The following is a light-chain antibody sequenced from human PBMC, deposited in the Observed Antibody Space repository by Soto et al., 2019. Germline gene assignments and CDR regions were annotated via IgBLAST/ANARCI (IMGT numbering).Light chain of an antibody. Sequence: EIVLTQSPATLSSFPGDRVTLSCRASQAVNTRLAWYQHRPGQAPRLLIYLASNRAAVVPARFSGSGSGTDFTLTISDVEPEDFAVYYCHQRQSWPRTFGQGTTVDI. CDR2: LAS. V-gene: IGKV3-11*01. CDR3: HQRQSWPRT. CDR1: QAVNTR. J-gene: IGKJ1*01.